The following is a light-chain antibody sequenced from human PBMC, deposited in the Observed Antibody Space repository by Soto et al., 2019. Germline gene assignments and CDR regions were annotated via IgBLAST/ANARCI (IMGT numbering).Light chain of an antibody. Sequence: EIVMTQSPATLSVSPGERATLSCRASQSVSSNLAWYQQKPGQAPRLLIYGASARATGIPVRFSGSGSGTELTLTISSLQSEDFAVYYCQQYNNWPRTFGQGTKVDI. CDR3: QQYNNWPRT. J-gene: IGKJ1*01. V-gene: IGKV3-15*01. CDR1: QSVSSN. CDR2: GAS.